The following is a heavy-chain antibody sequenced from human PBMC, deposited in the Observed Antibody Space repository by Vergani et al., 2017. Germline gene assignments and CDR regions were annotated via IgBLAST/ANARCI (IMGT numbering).Heavy chain of an antibody. CDR2: IYYSGST. V-gene: IGHV4-61*08. Sequence: QLQLQESGPGLVKPSETLSLTCTVSGGSISSSGYYWSWIRQHPGKGLEWIGYIYYSGSTNYNPSLKSRVTISVATSKNQFPLKLSSVTAADTAVYYCARDRVAAPDYYYYGMDVWGQGP. D-gene: IGHD2-15*01. J-gene: IGHJ6*02. CDR1: GGSISSSGYY. CDR3: ARDRVAAPDYYYYGMDV.